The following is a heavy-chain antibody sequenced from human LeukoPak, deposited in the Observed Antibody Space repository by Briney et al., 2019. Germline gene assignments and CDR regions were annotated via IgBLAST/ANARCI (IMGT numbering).Heavy chain of an antibody. D-gene: IGHD4-17*01. CDR2: ISYDGSTV. Sequence: GGSLRLSCAVSGFTFSTYGIHWVRQAPGKGLEWVALISYDGSTVYYADSVKGRFTISRDNSKNTLFLQMNSLRAEDTAVYYCAKGYPPMATVTLPFDYWGQGTLVTVSS. V-gene: IGHV3-30*18. CDR3: AKGYPPMATVTLPFDY. J-gene: IGHJ4*02. CDR1: GFTFSTYG.